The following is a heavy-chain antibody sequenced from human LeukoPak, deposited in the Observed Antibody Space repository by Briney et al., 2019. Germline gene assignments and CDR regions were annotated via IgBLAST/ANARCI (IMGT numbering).Heavy chain of an antibody. V-gene: IGHV3-30*02. CDR3: AKDGGYENFLGEPGY. J-gene: IGHJ4*02. Sequence: GGSLRLSCAASGFTFSSYGMHWVRQAPGKGLEWVAFIRYGGSNKYYADSVKGRFTISRDNSKNTLYLQMNSLRAEDTAVYYCAKDGGYENFLGEPGYWGQGTLVTVSS. CDR1: GFTFSSYG. D-gene: IGHD3-16*01. CDR2: IRYGGSNK.